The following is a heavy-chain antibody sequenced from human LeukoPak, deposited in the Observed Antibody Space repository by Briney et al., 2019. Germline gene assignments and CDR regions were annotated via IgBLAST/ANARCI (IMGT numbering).Heavy chain of an antibody. CDR2: ISAYNGHT. V-gene: IGHV1-18*01. Sequence: EASVKVSCKAFGYTLTNYGISWVRQAPGQGLEWMGWISAYNGHTNYAQRLQGRVTMTTDTSTSTAYMELRSLRSDDTAVYYCARVAPNRRYCSGGTCLNSFDYWGQGTLVTVSS. D-gene: IGHD2-15*01. CDR3: ARVAPNRRYCSGGTCLNSFDY. J-gene: IGHJ4*02. CDR1: GYTLTNYG.